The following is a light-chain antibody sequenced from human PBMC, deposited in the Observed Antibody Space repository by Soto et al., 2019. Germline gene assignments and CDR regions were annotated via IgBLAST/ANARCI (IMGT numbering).Light chain of an antibody. CDR3: SSYTSSSTLV. V-gene: IGLV2-14*01. CDR1: SSDVGGYNF. CDR2: EVS. J-gene: IGLJ1*01. Sequence: QYVLTQPASVSGSPGQSITISCTGTSSDVGGYNFVSWYQQHPGKAPKLMIYEVSNRPSGVSNRFSGSKSGNTASLTISGLQAEDEADYCCSSYTSSSTLVFGSGTKLTVL.